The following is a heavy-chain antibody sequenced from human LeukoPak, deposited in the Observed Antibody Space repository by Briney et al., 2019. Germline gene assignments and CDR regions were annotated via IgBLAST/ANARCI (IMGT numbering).Heavy chain of an antibody. CDR2: ISKDGSRK. Sequence: PGGSLRLSCAASGFTFSSYARHWVRQAPGKGLEWVAAISKDGSRKYYADSVKGRFTFSRDNSHNTLSLQMDSLGVEDTAVYYCARDPGNKELGPFDYWGQGTLVTVSS. CDR3: ARDPGNKELGPFDY. J-gene: IGHJ4*02. V-gene: IGHV3-30*01. CDR1: GFTFSSYA. D-gene: IGHD1-26*01.